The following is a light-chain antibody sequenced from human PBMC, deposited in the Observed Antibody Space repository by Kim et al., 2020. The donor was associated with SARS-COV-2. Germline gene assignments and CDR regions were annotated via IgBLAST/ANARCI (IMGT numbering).Light chain of an antibody. CDR2: DAS. CDR3: QQYNNWPRT. J-gene: IGKJ1*01. CDR1: QSVGSK. V-gene: IGKV3-15*01. Sequence: EIVMTQSPATLSVSPGERATLSCRASQSVGSKLAWYQQRPGQAPRLLICDASTRATGIPASFSGSGSGTDFTLTISSLQSADFAVYYCQQYNNWPRTFGQGTKVDIK.